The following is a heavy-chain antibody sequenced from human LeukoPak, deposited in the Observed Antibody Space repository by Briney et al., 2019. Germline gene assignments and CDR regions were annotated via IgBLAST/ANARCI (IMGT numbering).Heavy chain of an antibody. D-gene: IGHD4-17*01. CDR1: GFTFSSYS. Sequence: PGGSLRLSCTASGFTFSSYSMNWVRQAPGKGLEWVSSISSTSSYIYYADSVKGRFTISRDNAKNSLFLQMNSLRAEDTAVYYCARDLNLSATTVTTFKSIDYWGQGTLVTVSS. V-gene: IGHV3-21*01. CDR3: ARDLNLSATTVTTFKSIDY. CDR2: ISSTSSYI. J-gene: IGHJ4*02.